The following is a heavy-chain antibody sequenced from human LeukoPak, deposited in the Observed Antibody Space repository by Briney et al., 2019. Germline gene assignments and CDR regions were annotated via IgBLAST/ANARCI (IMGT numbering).Heavy chain of an antibody. V-gene: IGHV4-34*01. Sequence: SETLSLTCAVYGGSFSGYYWSWIRQPPGKGLEWIGEINHSGSTNYNPSLKSRVTISVNTPKNQFSLKLSSVTAADTAVYYCARQRSPSWYWKGYFDYWGQGTLVTASS. J-gene: IGHJ4*02. CDR1: GGSFSGYY. CDR2: INHSGST. D-gene: IGHD6-13*01. CDR3: ARQRSPSWYWKGYFDY.